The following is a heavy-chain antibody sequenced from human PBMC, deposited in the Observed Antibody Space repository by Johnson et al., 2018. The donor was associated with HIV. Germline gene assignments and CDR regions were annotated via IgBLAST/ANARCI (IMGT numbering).Heavy chain of an antibody. J-gene: IGHJ3*01. D-gene: IGHD6-13*01. V-gene: IGHV3-7*03. CDR3: ARETRSAAAGHGAFDV. CDR1: GFTFSDYY. CDR2: IKQDGSEK. Sequence: MQLVESGGRLVKPGGSLRLSCAASGFTFSDYYMSWIRQAPGKGLEWVANIKQDGSEKYCVDSVKGRFTISRDNAKNSLYLQMNSLRAEDTAVYYCARETRSAAAGHGAFDVWGQGTMVTVSS.